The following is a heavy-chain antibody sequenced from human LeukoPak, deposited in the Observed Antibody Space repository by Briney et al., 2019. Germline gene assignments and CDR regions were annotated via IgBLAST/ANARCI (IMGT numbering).Heavy chain of an antibody. J-gene: IGHJ4*02. CDR2: IWYDGSNK. D-gene: IGHD1-26*01. CDR1: GFTFSSYG. V-gene: IGHV3-33*01. Sequence: GGSLSLSCAASGFTFSSYGMHWVRQAPGKGLEWVAVIWYDGSNKYYADSVKGRFTISRDNSKNTLYLQMNSLRAEDTAVYYCARVRVRGSYSHPLDYWGQGTLVTVSS. CDR3: ARVRVRGSYSHPLDY.